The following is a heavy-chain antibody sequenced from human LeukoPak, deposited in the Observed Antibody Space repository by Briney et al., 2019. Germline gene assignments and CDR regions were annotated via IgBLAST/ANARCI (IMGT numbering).Heavy chain of an antibody. CDR2: IRYDGSNK. J-gene: IGHJ1*01. Sequence: GGSLRLSCAASGFIFSSYGMHWVRQAPGKGLEWVAFIRYDGSNKYHADSVKGRFTISRDNSKNTLYLQMNSLRGEDTAEYYCAREDSSGYYYEDYFQHWGQGTLVTVSS. CDR3: AREDSSGYYYEDYFQH. V-gene: IGHV3-30*02. D-gene: IGHD3-22*01. CDR1: GFIFSSYG.